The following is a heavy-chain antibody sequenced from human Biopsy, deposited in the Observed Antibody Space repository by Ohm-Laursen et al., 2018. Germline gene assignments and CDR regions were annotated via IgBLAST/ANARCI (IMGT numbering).Heavy chain of an antibody. CDR2: INKDGSVT. V-gene: IGHV3-7*01. D-gene: IGHD2-8*01. CDR3: ARDSGGGDSINGWYDALDL. J-gene: IGHJ3*01. Sequence: SLRLSCAAPGFTFSDHYMEWVRQAPGKGLEWVANINKDGSVTNYLDSVKGRFAVSRDNAKNSAYLQMNSLRTEDTAIYYCARDSGGGDSINGWYDALDLWGRGTTVTVSS. CDR1: GFTFSDHY.